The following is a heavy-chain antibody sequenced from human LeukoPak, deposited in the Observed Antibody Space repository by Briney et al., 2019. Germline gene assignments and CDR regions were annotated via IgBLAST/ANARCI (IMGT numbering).Heavy chain of an antibody. D-gene: IGHD2-2*02. Sequence: GGSLRLSCAASGFTFTSDAMSWVRQAPGKGLEWVSSISGSGTGTYYADSVKGRFTISRDYSKNTLYLQMNSLRAEDTAIYFCAKDLGSVCPSTSCYIFDYWGQGTLVTVSS. CDR1: GFTFTSDA. J-gene: IGHJ4*02. CDR3: AKDLGSVCPSTSCYIFDY. V-gene: IGHV3-23*01. CDR2: ISGSGTGT.